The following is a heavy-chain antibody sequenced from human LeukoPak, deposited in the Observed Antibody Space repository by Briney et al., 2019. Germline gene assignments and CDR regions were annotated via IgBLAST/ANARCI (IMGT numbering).Heavy chain of an antibody. V-gene: IGHV3-15*01. J-gene: IGHJ6*03. CDR1: GFNVSKAW. D-gene: IGHD3-9*01. CDR2: IKRNIDGGTT. Sequence: GGSLRLSCAASGFNVSKAWMTWVRQAPGMGLEWVGHIKRNIDGGTTDYGAPVKGRFSISRDDSANTLYLQMNSLKTEDTAVYYCTRNYDILTHSYYYYYLDVWGKGTTVTVSS. CDR3: TRNYDILTHSYYYYYLDV.